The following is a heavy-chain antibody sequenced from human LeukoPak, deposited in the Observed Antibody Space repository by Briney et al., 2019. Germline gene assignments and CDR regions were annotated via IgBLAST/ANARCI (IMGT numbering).Heavy chain of an antibody. D-gene: IGHD4-17*01. V-gene: IGHV4-39*07. CDR3: ARLTSVRYYYYMDV. Sequence: PSETLSLTCTVSGGSISRSSYYWGWIRQPPGKGLEWIGSIYYSGSTYYNPSLKSRVTISVDTSKNQFSLKLSSVTAADTAVYYCARLTSVRYYYYMDVWGKGTTVTVSS. J-gene: IGHJ6*03. CDR2: IYYSGST. CDR1: GGSISRSSYY.